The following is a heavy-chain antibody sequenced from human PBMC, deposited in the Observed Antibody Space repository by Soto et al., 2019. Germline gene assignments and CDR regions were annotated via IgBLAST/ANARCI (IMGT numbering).Heavy chain of an antibody. CDR3: ATNVVISPPVAYYFDT. CDR2: IFYRGGT. V-gene: IGHV4-31*03. CDR1: GGSTTRGGYY. D-gene: IGHD2-15*01. J-gene: IGHJ4*02. Sequence: SETLSLTCTVSGGSTTRGGYYWSWIRQRPGKGLEWLGYIFYRGGTYYNPSLESRLTISVDTSKNRFTLDLTSVTAADTALYYCATNVVISPPVAYYFDTWGQGALVTVSS.